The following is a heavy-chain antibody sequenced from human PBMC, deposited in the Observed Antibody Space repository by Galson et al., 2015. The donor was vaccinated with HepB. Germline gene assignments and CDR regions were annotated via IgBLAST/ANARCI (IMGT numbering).Heavy chain of an antibody. CDR3: ARGAGATHYFDY. CDR1: GFTFSSYA. J-gene: IGHJ4*02. CDR2: ISYDGSNK. D-gene: IGHD5-12*01. V-gene: IGHV3-30-3*01. Sequence: SLRLSCAASGFTFSSYAMHWVRQAPGKGLEWVAVISYDGSNKYYADSVKGRFTISRDNSKNTLYLQMNSLRAEDTAVYYCARGAGATHYFDYWGQGTLVTVSS.